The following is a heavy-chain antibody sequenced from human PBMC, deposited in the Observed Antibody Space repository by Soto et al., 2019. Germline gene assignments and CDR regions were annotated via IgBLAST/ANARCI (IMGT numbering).Heavy chain of an antibody. D-gene: IGHD1-1*01. CDR1: GYTFTSYG. J-gene: IGHJ4*02. Sequence: ASVKVSCKASGYTFTSYGISWVRQAPGQGLEWMGWISAYNGNTNYAQKLQGRVTMTTDTSTSTAYMELRSLRSDDTAVYYCASYNMEPARRGDFDYWGQGTLVTVSS. V-gene: IGHV1-18*01. CDR2: ISAYNGNT. CDR3: ASYNMEPARRGDFDY.